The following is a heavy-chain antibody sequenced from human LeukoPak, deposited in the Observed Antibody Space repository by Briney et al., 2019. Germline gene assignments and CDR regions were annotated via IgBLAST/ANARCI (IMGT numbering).Heavy chain of an antibody. CDR3: ATHYGDTLHDAFDI. Sequence: SATLSLTCTVSGGSISSSSYYWGWIRQPPGKGLEWIGSIYYSGSTYYNPSLKSRVTISVDTSKNQFSLKLSSVTAADTAVYYCATHYGDTLHDAFDIWGQGTMVTVSS. CDR1: GGSISSSSYY. CDR2: IYYSGST. V-gene: IGHV4-39*01. D-gene: IGHD4-17*01. J-gene: IGHJ3*02.